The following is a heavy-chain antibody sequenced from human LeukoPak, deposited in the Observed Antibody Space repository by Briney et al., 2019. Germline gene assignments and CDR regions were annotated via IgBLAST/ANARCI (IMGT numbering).Heavy chain of an antibody. Sequence: PGGSLRLSCAASGFTFSTYSMNWVRQAPGRGLEWVSSISSSSSYIYYADSVKGRFTISRDNAKKSVYLQMNSLRAEDTAVYYCARDPSEWAVAGSYDYWGQGTLVTVSS. CDR1: GFTFSTYS. V-gene: IGHV3-21*01. CDR3: ARDPSEWAVAGSYDY. D-gene: IGHD6-19*01. CDR2: ISSSSSYI. J-gene: IGHJ4*02.